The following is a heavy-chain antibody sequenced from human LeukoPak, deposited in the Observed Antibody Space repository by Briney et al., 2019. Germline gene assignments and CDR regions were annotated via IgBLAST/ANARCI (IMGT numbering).Heavy chain of an antibody. D-gene: IGHD2-15*01. CDR3: AGGLGYCSGGSCYGSIDY. Sequence: PSETLSLTCTVSGGSISTYYWSWIRQPPGKGLEWIGYIYYSGSTNYNPSLKSRVTISVDTSKNQFSLKLSSVTAADTAVYYCAGGLGYCSGGSCYGSIDYWGQGTLVTVSS. CDR2: IYYSGST. V-gene: IGHV4-59*13. CDR1: GGSISTYY. J-gene: IGHJ4*02.